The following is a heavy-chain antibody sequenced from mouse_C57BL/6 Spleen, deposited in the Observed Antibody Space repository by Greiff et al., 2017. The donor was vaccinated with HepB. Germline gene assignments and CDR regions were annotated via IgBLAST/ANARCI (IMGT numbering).Heavy chain of an antibody. D-gene: IGHD1-1*01. V-gene: IGHV5-17*01. Sequence: EVQVVESGGGLVKPGGSLKLSCAASGFTFSDYGMHWVRQAPEKGLEWVAYISSGSSTIYYADTVKGRFTISRDNAKNTLFLQMTSLRSEDTAMYYCAKTTVVALDYWGQGTSVTVSS. CDR1: GFTFSDYG. CDR2: ISSGSSTI. CDR3: AKTTVVALDY. J-gene: IGHJ4*01.